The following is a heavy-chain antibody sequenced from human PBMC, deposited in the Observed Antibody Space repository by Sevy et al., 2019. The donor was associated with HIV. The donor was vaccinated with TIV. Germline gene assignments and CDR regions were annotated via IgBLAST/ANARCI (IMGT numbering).Heavy chain of an antibody. CDR2: IYSGRNT. CDR1: GFTVSSNY. CDR3: ARDLRGYCSSTSCYPYGMDV. V-gene: IGHV3-53*01. Sequence: GGSLRLSCAASGFTVSSNYMTWVRQAPGKGLEWVSVIYSGRNTYYADSVKGRFTISRDNTKNTLYLQMNSLGAEDTAVYYWARDLRGYCSSTSCYPYGMDVWGQGTTVTVSS. D-gene: IGHD2-2*01. J-gene: IGHJ6*02.